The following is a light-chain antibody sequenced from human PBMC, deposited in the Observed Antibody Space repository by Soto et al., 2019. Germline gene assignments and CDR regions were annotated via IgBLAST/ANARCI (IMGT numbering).Light chain of an antibody. Sequence: QCVVSQPPSASGSPGQSVTISCTGTSSCVGGYNYVSWYQHHSGKAPKLMIYEVSNRPSGVSNRFSGSKSGSTASLTISGLQAEDEADYYCSSYTSSSTSYVFGTGTKVTVL. V-gene: IGLV2-14*01. CDR1: SSCVGGYNY. J-gene: IGLJ1*01. CDR2: EVS. CDR3: SSYTSSSTSYV.